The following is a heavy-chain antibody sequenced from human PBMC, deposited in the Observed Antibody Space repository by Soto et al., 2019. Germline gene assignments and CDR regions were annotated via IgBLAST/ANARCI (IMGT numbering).Heavy chain of an antibody. Sequence: SETLSLTCAVYGWSFSGYYWSWIRQPPGKGLEWIGEINHSGSTNYNPSLKSRVTISVDTSKNQFSLKLSSVTAADTAVYYCARGRGVWFGELPIYYYGMDVWGQGTTVTVSS. D-gene: IGHD3-10*01. CDR2: INHSGST. CDR1: GWSFSGYY. CDR3: ARGRGVWFGELPIYYYGMDV. J-gene: IGHJ6*02. V-gene: IGHV4-34*01.